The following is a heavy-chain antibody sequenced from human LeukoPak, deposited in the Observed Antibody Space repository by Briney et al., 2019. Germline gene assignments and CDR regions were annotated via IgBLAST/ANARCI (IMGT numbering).Heavy chain of an antibody. J-gene: IGHJ5*02. Sequence: GGSLRLSCAASGFTYSDSWMDWVRQAPGKGLEWVANIKPDGSEIYYVDSVKGRFTISRDNAKNSLYLQMNSLRAEDTAVYFCSRTLDSWGQGTLVTVSS. V-gene: IGHV3-7*02. CDR3: SRTLDS. CDR2: IKPDGSEI. D-gene: IGHD2/OR15-2a*01. CDR1: GFTYSDSW.